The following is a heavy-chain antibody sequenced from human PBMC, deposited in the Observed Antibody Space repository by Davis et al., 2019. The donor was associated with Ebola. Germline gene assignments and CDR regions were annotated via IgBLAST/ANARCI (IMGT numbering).Heavy chain of an antibody. J-gene: IGHJ6*02. D-gene: IGHD2-2*01. CDR2: ISAYNGNT. CDR3: ARVPGGVNCSSTSCYWYYYYGMDV. Sequence: ASVKVSCKASGGTFSSYCISWVRQAPGQGLEWMGLISAYNGNTNYAPKLQGRVTMTTDTSTSTAYMELRSLRSDDTAVYYCARVPGGVNCSSTSCYWYYYYGMDVWGQGTTVTVSS. V-gene: IGHV1-18*01. CDR1: GGTFSSYC.